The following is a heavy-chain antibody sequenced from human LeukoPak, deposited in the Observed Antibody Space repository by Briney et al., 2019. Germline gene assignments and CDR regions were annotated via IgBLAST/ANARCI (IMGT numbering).Heavy chain of an antibody. CDR2: ISYDGNNK. CDR3: AKGGNGSEGYYYYYGMDV. J-gene: IGHJ6*02. CDR1: GFTFSSYG. V-gene: IGHV3-30*18. D-gene: IGHD2-2*03. Sequence: GGSLRLSCAASGFTFSSYGMHWVRQAPGEGLEWVAVISYDGNNKYYADSVKGRFTISRDNSNNTLYLQMNSLRGEDTAVYCCAKGGNGSEGYYYYYGMDVWGQGTTVTVSS.